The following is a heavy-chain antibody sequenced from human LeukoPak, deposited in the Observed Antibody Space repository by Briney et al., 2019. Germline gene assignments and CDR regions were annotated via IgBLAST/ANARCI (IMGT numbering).Heavy chain of an antibody. CDR1: GFTFSSYA. V-gene: IGHV3-30-3*01. CDR3: ARAGEGSDY. J-gene: IGHJ4*02. CDR2: ISYDGSNK. Sequence: PGRSLRLSCAASGFTFSSYATHWVRQAPGKGLEWVAVISYDGSNKYYADSVKGRFTISRDNSKNTLYLQMNSLRAEDTAVYYCARAGEGSDYWGQETLVTVSS. D-gene: IGHD1-26*01.